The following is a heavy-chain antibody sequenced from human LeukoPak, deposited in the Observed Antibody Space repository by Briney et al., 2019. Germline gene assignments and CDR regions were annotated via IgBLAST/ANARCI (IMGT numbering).Heavy chain of an antibody. V-gene: IGHV3-48*04. CDR1: GFTFSSYS. D-gene: IGHD3-10*01. Sequence: GGSLRLSCAASGFTFSSYSMNWVRQALGKGLEWVSYISSSSSTIYYADSVKGRFTISRDNAKNSLYLQMNSLRAEDTAVYYCARSITMVRVDYWGQGTLVAVSS. J-gene: IGHJ4*02. CDR3: ARSITMVRVDY. CDR2: ISSSSSTI.